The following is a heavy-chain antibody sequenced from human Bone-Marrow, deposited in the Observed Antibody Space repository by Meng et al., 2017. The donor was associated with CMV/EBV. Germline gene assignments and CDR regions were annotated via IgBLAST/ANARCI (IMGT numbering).Heavy chain of an antibody. J-gene: IGHJ4*02. Sequence: SVKVSCKASGGSFGTYTFAWVRQAPGQGLEWMGRTIPLAGVTNYAQKFQGRVSITADIFRSTAFLELSSLRSEDTAVYYCASYHCSTTDCSTRFFNYWGQGTLVTGSS. V-gene: IGHV1-69*02. CDR1: GGSFGTYT. D-gene: IGHD2-2*02. CDR2: TIPLAGVT. CDR3: ASYHCSTTDCSTRFFNY.